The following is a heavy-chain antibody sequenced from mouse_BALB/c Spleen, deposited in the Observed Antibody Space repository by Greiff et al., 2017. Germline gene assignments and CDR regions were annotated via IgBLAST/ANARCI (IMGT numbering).Heavy chain of an antibody. V-gene: IGHV2-2*02. J-gene: IGHJ4*01. CDR3: AREDYDYSYYYAMDY. D-gene: IGHD2-4*01. CDR1: GFSLTSYG. CDR2: IWSGGST. Sequence: VQGVESGPGLVQPSQSLSITCTVSGFSLTSYGVHWVRQSPGKGLEWLGVIWSGGSTDYNAAFISRLSISKDNSKSQVFFKMNSLQANDTAIYYCAREDYDYSYYYAMDYWGQGTSVTVSS.